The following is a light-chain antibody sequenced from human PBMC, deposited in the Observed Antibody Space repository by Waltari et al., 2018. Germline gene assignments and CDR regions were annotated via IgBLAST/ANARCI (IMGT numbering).Light chain of an antibody. V-gene: IGKV4-1*01. CDR1: QSVISSFNNKTY. Sequence: DIVMTQSPDSLAVSLGERATINGKSSQSVISSFNNKTYLTWFQQKAGEPPKLLIYWASTRESGVPDRFSGSGSGTDFTLTISGLQAEDVAVYYCQQYSATPPTFGQGTKVEIK. J-gene: IGKJ1*01. CDR2: WAS. CDR3: QQYSATPPT.